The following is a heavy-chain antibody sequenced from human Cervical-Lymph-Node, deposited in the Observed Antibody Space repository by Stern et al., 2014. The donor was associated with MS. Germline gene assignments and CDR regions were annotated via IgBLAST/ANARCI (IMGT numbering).Heavy chain of an antibody. CDR2: KWYDGNKK. CDR1: GFTFSNYG. CDR3: ARGNWNYEGMGY. V-gene: IGHV3-33*01. Sequence: VQLVESGGGVVQPGRSLRLSCAASGFTFSNYGMPWVRQAPGKGLEWLAVKWYDGNKKYYADSVKGRFTISRDNSKNTLFLQMSSLTAEDTALYYCARGNWNYEGMGYWGQGTLVTVSS. J-gene: IGHJ4*02. D-gene: IGHD1-7*01.